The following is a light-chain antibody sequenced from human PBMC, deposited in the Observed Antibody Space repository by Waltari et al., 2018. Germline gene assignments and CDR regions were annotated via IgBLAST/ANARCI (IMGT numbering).Light chain of an antibody. CDR1: QGISSY. CDR2: AAS. J-gene: IGKJ3*01. CDR3: HQLNSYPRGLFT. V-gene: IGKV1-9*01. Sequence: IQLTQSPSSLSASVGDRVTITCRASQGISSYFAWYQQKPGKAPKPVIYAASTLQSGVPSGVRGSVTGTDVTLTISSLQPEDFATYYCHQLNSYPRGLFTFGPGTKVDIK.